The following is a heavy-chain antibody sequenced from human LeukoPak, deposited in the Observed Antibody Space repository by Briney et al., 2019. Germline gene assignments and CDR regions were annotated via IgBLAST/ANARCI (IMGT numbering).Heavy chain of an antibody. D-gene: IGHD6-19*01. CDR3: ARGGIAVAGTQFDY. CDR2: TYYRSKWYN. CDR1: GDSVSGNSVA. J-gene: IGHJ4*02. V-gene: IGHV6-1*01. Sequence: SQTLSLTCAISGDSVSGNSVAWNWIRQSPSRGLEWLGRTYYRSKWYNDYAVTVKGRITINPDTSKNQFSLQLNSVTPEDTAVYYCARGGIAVAGTQFDYWGQGTLVTVSS.